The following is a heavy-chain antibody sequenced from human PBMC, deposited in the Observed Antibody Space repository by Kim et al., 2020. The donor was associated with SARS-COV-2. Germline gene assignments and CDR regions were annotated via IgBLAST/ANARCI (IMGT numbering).Heavy chain of an antibody. Sequence: SVKVSCKASGGTFSSYAISWVRQAPGQGLEWMGKIIPILGIANYAQKFQGRVTITADKSTSTAYMELSSLRSEDTAVYYCASRGVGYTHYYGMDVWGQGTTVTVSS. CDR2: IIPILGIA. D-gene: IGHD5-12*01. V-gene: IGHV1-69*04. J-gene: IGHJ6*02. CDR1: GGTFSSYA. CDR3: ASRGVGYTHYYGMDV.